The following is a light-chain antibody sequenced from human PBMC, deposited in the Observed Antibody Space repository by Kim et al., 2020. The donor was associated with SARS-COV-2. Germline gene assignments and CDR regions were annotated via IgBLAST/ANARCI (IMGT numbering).Light chain of an antibody. CDR3: KSRDSSGDHVL. J-gene: IGLJ2*01. CDR1: SLRNYY. CDR2: GKN. V-gene: IGLV3-19*01. Sequence: GQTVRITCQGDSLRNYYASWYQQKPGQAPVLVVYGKNYRPSRIADRFAGSSSGDTTSLTITGAQAEDEADYYCKSRDSSGDHVLFGGGTQLTVL.